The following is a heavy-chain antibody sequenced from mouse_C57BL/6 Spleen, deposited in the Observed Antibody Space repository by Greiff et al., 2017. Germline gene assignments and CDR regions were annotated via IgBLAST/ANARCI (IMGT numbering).Heavy chain of an antibody. CDR3: ARSDYGSRAMDY. Sequence: VQLQQSGAELVRPGTSVKVSCKASGYAFTNYLIEWVKQRPGQGLEWIGVINPGSGGTNYNEKFKGKATLTADKSSSTAYMQRSSLTSEDSAVYFCARSDYGSRAMDYWGQGTSVTVSS. V-gene: IGHV1-54*01. J-gene: IGHJ4*01. CDR1: GYAFTNYL. CDR2: INPGSGGT. D-gene: IGHD1-1*01.